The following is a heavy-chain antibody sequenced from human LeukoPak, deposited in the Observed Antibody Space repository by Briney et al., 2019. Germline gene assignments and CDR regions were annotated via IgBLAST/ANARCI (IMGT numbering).Heavy chain of an antibody. CDR1: GYTFTGYY. CDR2: INPNTGGT. D-gene: IGHD2-2*01. V-gene: IGHV1-2*02. CDR3: ASPHLYCSSATCAFDI. Sequence: ASVKVSCKASGYTFTGYYIHWVRQAPGQGLEWMGWINPNTGGTNYAQNFQGRVTMTRDTSISTAYMELSRLRSDDTAVYYCASPHLYCSSATCAFDIWGQGTMVTVSS. J-gene: IGHJ3*02.